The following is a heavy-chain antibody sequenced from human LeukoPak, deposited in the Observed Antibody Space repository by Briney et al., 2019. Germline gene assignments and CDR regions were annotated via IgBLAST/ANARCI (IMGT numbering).Heavy chain of an antibody. CDR1: GGSISSYY. D-gene: IGHD3-10*01. Sequence: SETLSLTCTVSGGSISSYYWSWIRQPPGKGREWIGYIYYSGSTNYNPSLKSRVTISVDTSKNQFSLKLSSVTAADTAVYYCARLEYGSGSYYKSGWFDPWGQGTLVTVSS. CDR3: ARLEYGSGSYYKSGWFDP. V-gene: IGHV4-59*08. CDR2: IYYSGST. J-gene: IGHJ5*02.